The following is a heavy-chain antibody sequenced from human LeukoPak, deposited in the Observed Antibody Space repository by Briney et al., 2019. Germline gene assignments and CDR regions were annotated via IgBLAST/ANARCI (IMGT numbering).Heavy chain of an antibody. CDR3: ARADCSGGSCPYDY. CDR2: IYYSGST. V-gene: IGHV4-59*01. J-gene: IGHJ4*02. D-gene: IGHD2-15*01. Sequence: SETLSLTCSVFGTSISSYYWSWIRQPPGKGLEWIGFIYYSGSTNYNPSLKSRVTMSLDTSKNQFSLRLSSVTAADTAVYYCARADCSGGSCPYDYWGQGTLVTVSS. CDR1: GTSISSYY.